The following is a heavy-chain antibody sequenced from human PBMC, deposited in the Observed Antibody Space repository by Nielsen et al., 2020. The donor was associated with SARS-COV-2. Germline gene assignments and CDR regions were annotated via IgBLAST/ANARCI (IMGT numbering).Heavy chain of an antibody. D-gene: IGHD3-9*01. CDR3: ARLSHDYDILTGYYDY. CDR1: GYSFTSYW. Sequence: GESLKISCKGSGYSFTSYWIGWVRQMPGKGLEWMGIIYPGDSGTRYSPSFQGQVTISADKSISTAYLQWSSLKASDTAMYYCARLSHDYDILTGYYDYWGQGTLVTVSS. V-gene: IGHV5-51*01. J-gene: IGHJ4*02. CDR2: IYPGDSGT.